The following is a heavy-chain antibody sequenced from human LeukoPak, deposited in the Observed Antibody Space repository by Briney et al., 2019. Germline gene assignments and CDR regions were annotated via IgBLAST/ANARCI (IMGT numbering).Heavy chain of an antibody. CDR1: GFTFSSSS. J-gene: IGHJ4*02. D-gene: IGHD2-21*01. CDR2: ISTSGGTI. Sequence: GGSLRLSCAASGFTFSSSSMNWVRQAPEKGLEWVSYISTSGGTIYYADSVEGRFTISRDNAKNSLYMQMDSLRAEDTAVYYCARHIPFDCWGQGTLVTVYS. V-gene: IGHV3-48*01. CDR3: ARHIPFDC.